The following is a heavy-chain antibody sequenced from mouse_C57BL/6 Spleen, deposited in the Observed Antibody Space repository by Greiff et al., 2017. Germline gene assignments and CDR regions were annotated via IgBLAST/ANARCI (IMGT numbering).Heavy chain of an antibody. D-gene: IGHD1-1*01. V-gene: IGHV1-53*01. CDR2: INPSNGGT. J-gene: IGHJ1*03. Sequence: QVQLQQPGTELVKPGASVKLSCKASGYTFTSYWMHWVKQRPGQGLEWIGNINPSNGGTIYNEKFKSKATLTVDKSSSTAYMQLSSLTSEDSAVYYCARPTTTVVPYWYFDVWGTGTTVTVSS. CDR3: ARPTTTVVPYWYFDV. CDR1: GYTFTSYW.